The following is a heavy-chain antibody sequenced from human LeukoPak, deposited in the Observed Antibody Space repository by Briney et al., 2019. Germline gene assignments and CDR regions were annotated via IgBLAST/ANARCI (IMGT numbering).Heavy chain of an antibody. V-gene: IGHV3-7*01. J-gene: IGHJ4*02. CDR3: ARHLSGITGYTYGRGIDY. D-gene: IGHD5-18*01. CDR1: GFTFSSYW. Sequence: GGSLRLSCAASGFTFSSYWMSWVRQAPGKGLEWVANIKKDGSDKYYVDSVKGRFTISRDNAKTSLYLQMNSLRAEDMALYYCARHLSGITGYTYGRGIDYWGQGTLVTVSS. CDR2: IKKDGSDK.